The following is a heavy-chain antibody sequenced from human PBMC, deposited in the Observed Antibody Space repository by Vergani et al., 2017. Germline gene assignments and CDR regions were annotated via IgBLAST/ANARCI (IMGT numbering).Heavy chain of an antibody. J-gene: IGHJ5*02. Sequence: QVQLVQSGAEVKKPGASVKVSCKASGYTFTSYYMHWVRQAPGQGLEWMGIINPSGGSTSYAQKFQGRVTMTRDTSTSTVYMELSSLRSEDTAVYYCARGYLGAYYEFGRRGWFDPWGQGTLVTVSS. CDR1: GYTFTSYY. V-gene: IGHV1-46*01. D-gene: IGHD2/OR15-2a*01. CDR3: ARGYLGAYYEFGRRGWFDP. CDR2: INPSGGST.